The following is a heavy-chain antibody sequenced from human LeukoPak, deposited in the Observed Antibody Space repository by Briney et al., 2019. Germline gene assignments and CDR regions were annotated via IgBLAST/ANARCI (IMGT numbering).Heavy chain of an antibody. CDR2: FYYIGGT. CDR1: RGSISSSSYY. V-gene: IGHV4-39*01. Sequence: NPSETLSLTCTVSRGSISSSSYYWGWIRQPPGKRLEWIDSFYYIGGTYYNPSLEGRVTISADSSKNQFSLKLTSVTAADTALYYCARILTTFDSWGQGTLVTVSS. D-gene: IGHD4-11*01. J-gene: IGHJ4*02. CDR3: ARILTTFDS.